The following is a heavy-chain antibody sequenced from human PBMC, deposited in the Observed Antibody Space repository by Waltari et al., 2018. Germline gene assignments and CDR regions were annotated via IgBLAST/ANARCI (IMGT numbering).Heavy chain of an antibody. CDR1: VGSVTSYY. V-gene: IGHV4-4*07. CDR2: MYTGGSA. J-gene: IGHJ4*02. D-gene: IGHD6-6*01. Sequence: QVQLQESGPGLVKPSETLSLTCSVSVGSVTSYYWSWIRQPAGKGLEYIGRMYTGGSADYNPSLKSRVTMSVDASRNQFSLKLNSVTAADTAKYYCARVRYSSSYYYFDYWGQGTLVTVSS. CDR3: ARVRYSSSYYYFDY.